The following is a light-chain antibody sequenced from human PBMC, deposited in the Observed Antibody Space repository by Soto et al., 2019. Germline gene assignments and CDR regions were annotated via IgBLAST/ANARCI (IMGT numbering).Light chain of an antibody. V-gene: IGKV1-9*01. CDR1: QGISRS. J-gene: IGKJ5*01. Sequence: SQLTQSPSSLSASVGDRVTITCRAGQGISRSLAWYQQKPVKAPNLLISAASTLQTGVPSRFSGSGSGTDFALTISSLQPEDFATYYCQQIDSYPRTFGQGTRLEIK. CDR2: AAS. CDR3: QQIDSYPRT.